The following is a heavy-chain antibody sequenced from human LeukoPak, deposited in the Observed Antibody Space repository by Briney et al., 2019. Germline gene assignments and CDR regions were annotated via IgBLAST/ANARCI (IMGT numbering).Heavy chain of an antibody. J-gene: IGHJ5*02. D-gene: IGHD6-13*01. CDR2: ISSSSSYI. V-gene: IGHV3-21*01. CDR3: ARDLYSRASRFDP. CDR1: GFTFSSYS. Sequence: GGSLRLSCAASGFTFSSYSMNWVRQAPGKGREWVSSISSSSSYIYYADSVKGRFTISRDNAKNSLYQKMLSLRAEDTAVYYCARDLYSRASRFDPWGQGTLVTVSS.